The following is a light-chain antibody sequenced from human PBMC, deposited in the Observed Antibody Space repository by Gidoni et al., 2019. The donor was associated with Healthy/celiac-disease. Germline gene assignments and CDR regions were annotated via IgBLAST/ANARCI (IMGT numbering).Light chain of an antibody. CDR2: GAS. Sequence: EMVLTQSPGTLSLSPGERATLSCRASQSVSSSYLAWYQPTPGQAPRLLISGASCRATGLPDRFSGSGSGTDFTLTISRLEPEDFAVYYCQQYGSSPLAFGPGTKVDIK. V-gene: IGKV3-20*01. CDR1: QSVSSSY. J-gene: IGKJ3*01. CDR3: QQYGSSPLA.